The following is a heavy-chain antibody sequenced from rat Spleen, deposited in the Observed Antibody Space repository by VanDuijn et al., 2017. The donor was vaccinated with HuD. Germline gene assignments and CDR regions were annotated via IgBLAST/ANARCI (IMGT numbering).Heavy chain of an antibody. CDR2: IHYEGTST. J-gene: IGHJ3*01. D-gene: IGHD4-3*01. Sequence: EVQLVESGGGLVQPGRSLKLSCAASGFTFSNYDMAWVRQAPTEGLEWVASIHYEGTSTYYRDSVKGRFTVSRENAKSSLYFLMDSLRSEDTATYYCVRQDTSGYSNWFTYWGQGTLVTVSS. CDR1: GFTFSNYD. CDR3: VRQDTSGYSNWFTY. V-gene: IGHV5-29*01.